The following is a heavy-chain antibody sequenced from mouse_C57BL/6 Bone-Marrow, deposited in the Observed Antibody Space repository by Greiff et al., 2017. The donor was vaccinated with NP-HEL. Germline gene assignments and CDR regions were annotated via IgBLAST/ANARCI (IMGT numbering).Heavy chain of an antibody. CDR2: IYPRSGNT. CDR3: ARRDAYYAMDD. D-gene: IGHD3-3*01. CDR1: GYTFTSYG. V-gene: IGHV1-81*01. Sequence: QVQLKQSGAELARPGASVKLSCKASGYTFTSYGISWVKQRTGQGLEWIGEIYPRSGNTYYNEKFKGKATLTADKSSSTAYMELRSLTSEDSAVYFCARRDAYYAMDDWGQGTSVTVSS. J-gene: IGHJ4*01.